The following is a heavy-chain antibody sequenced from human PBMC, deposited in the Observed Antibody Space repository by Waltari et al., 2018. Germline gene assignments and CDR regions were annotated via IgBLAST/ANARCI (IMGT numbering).Heavy chain of an antibody. J-gene: IGHJ3*02. CDR2: VIPIFGTA. V-gene: IGHV1-69*12. CDR3: ARTYYGSGSYEGKDAFDI. CDR1: GGTFSSYA. Sequence: QVQLVQSGAEVKKPGSSVKVSCKASGGTFSSYAISWVRQAPGQGLEWMGGVIPIFGTANDAQKFQGRVTITADESTSTAYMELSSLRSEDTAVYYCARTYYGSGSYEGKDAFDIWGQGTMVTVSS. D-gene: IGHD3-10*01.